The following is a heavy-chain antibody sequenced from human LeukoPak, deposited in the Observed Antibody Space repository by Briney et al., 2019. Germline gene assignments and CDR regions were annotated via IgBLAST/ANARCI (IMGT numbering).Heavy chain of an antibody. V-gene: IGHV4-59*08. CDR2: IYYSGST. D-gene: IGHD3-10*01. Sequence: SEALSLTRIVSGGSISRYYWSWIRQPPGRGLEGMGYIYYSGSTNYNPSLKSRVTISVDTSNNQFSLKLSSVTAADTAVYYCASHASGMVGGTYYFDYWGQGTLVTVSS. J-gene: IGHJ4*02. CDR1: GGSISRYY. CDR3: ASHASGMVGGTYYFDY.